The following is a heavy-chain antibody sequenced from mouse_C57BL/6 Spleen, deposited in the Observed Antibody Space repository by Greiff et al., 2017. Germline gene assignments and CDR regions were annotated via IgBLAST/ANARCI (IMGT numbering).Heavy chain of an antibody. CDR2: IYPGDGDT. Sequence: VQLQQSGPELVKPGASVKISCKASGYAFSSSWMNWVKQRPGKGLEWIGRIYPGDGDTNYNGKFKGKATLTADKSSSTAYMQLRRPTSEDSAVYFCAREDYDGSPLDYWGQGTTLTVSS. D-gene: IGHD1-1*01. CDR1: GYAFSSSW. J-gene: IGHJ2*01. V-gene: IGHV1-82*01. CDR3: AREDYDGSPLDY.